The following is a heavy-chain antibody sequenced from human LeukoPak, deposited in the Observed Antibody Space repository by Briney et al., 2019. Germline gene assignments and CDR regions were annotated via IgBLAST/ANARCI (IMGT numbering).Heavy chain of an antibody. CDR1: ADFSTSYC. J-gene: IGHJ1*01. V-gene: IGHV5-51*01. CDR2: INPDDFNA. Sequence: GESLQISSRGSADFSTSYCIGWVRQLPVKGLDWRGVINPDDFNARYSPSFQGQVSISADKSISTAYLQWRSLKASDSAMYYCARLGIPEYFQDWGQGTLVTVSS. CDR3: ARLGIPEYFQD.